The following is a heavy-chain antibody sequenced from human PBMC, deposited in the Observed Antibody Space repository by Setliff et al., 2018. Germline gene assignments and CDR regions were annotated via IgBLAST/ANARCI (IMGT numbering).Heavy chain of an antibody. CDR2: IIPIFGTA. D-gene: IGHD6-13*01. V-gene: IGHV1-69*05. Sequence: SVKVSCKASGYTFTSYAISWVRQAPGQGLEWMGGIIPIFGTANYAQKFQGRVTITTDESTSTAYMELSSLRSEDTAVYYCARGGSSSYYSDYWGQGTLVTVSS. CDR1: GYTFTSYA. J-gene: IGHJ4*02. CDR3: ARGGSSSYYSDY.